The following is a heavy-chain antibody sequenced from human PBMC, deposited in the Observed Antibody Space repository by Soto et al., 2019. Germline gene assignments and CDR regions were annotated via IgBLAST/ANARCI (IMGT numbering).Heavy chain of an antibody. Sequence: ASVKVSCKASGYTFTSYGISWVRQAPGQGLEWMGWISAYNGNTNYAQKLQGRVTMTTDTSTSTAYMELRSLRSDDTAMYYCARDSLYCSSTSCYPPRNYYYYYGMDVWGQGTTVTVSS. CDR2: ISAYNGNT. J-gene: IGHJ6*02. CDR1: GYTFTSYG. CDR3: ARDSLYCSSTSCYPPRNYYYYYGMDV. D-gene: IGHD2-2*01. V-gene: IGHV1-18*04.